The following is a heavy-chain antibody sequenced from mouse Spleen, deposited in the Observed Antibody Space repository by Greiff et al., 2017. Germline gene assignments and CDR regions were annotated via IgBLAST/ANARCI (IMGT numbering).Heavy chain of an antibody. CDR3: ARNNRYYFDY. Sequence: QVQLQQSGAELVKPGASVKLSCKASGYTFTSYWMHWVKQRPGQGLEWIGMIHPNSGSTNYNEKFKSKATLTVDKSSSTAYMQLSSLTSEDSAVYYCARNNRYYFDYWGQGTTLTVSS. CDR1: GYTFTSYW. CDR2: IHPNSGST. V-gene: IGHV1-64*01. J-gene: IGHJ2*01.